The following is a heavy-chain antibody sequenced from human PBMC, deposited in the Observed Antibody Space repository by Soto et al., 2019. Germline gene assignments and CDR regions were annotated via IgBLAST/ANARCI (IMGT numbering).Heavy chain of an antibody. CDR3: ARDLGSGGFDY. CDR2: INPSGGST. CDR1: GYTFTSYY. D-gene: IGHD2-15*01. Sequence: EASVKVSCKASGYTFTSYYMHWVRQAPGQGLEWMGIINPSGGSTSYAQKFQGRVTMTRDASTSTVYMELSSLRSEDTAVYYCARDLGSGGFDYWGQGTLVTVSS. J-gene: IGHJ4*02. V-gene: IGHV1-46*03.